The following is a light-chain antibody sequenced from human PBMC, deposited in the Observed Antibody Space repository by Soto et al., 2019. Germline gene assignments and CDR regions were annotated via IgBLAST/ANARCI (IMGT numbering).Light chain of an antibody. CDR2: ENN. J-gene: IGLJ1*01. V-gene: IGLV1-51*02. CDR3: GTWDSSLSAYV. Sequence: QSVLTQPPSGSAAPGQKVTISCSGSSYNIGNNYVSWYQQLPGTPPKLLIYENNKRPSGIPDRVSGSKSGTSATLGITGLQTGDEDDYYCGTWDSSLSAYVYGTGTKLTVL. CDR1: SYNIGNNY.